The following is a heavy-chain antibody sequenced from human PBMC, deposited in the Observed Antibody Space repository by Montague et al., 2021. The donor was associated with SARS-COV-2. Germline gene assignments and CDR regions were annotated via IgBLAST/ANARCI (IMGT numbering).Heavy chain of an antibody. CDR2: IYYTGST. D-gene: IGHD3-10*01. V-gene: IGHV4-39*01. CDR3: ARHITGSGNAFDI. Sequence: SFSSYWMSWVRQPPGKGLEWIGSIYYTGSTYYNPSLKSRVTISVDTSKNQFSLKLSSVTAADTAVYYCARHITGSGNAFDIWGQGTMVTVSS. CDR1: SFSSYW. J-gene: IGHJ3*02.